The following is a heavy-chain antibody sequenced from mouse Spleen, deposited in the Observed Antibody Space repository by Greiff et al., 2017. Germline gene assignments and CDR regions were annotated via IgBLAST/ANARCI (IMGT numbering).Heavy chain of an antibody. Sequence: QVQLQQPGAELVMPGASVKLSCKASGYTFTSYWMHWVKQRPGQGLEWIGEIDPSDSYTNYNQKFKGKATLTVDKSSSTAYMQLSSLTSEDSAVYYCARGREETAFAYWGQGTLVTVSA. CDR2: IDPSDSYT. CDR3: ARGREETAFAY. V-gene: IGHV1-69*01. J-gene: IGHJ3*01. CDR1: GYTFTSYW.